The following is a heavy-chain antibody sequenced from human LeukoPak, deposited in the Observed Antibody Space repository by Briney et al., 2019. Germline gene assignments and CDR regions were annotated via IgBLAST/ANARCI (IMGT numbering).Heavy chain of an antibody. CDR1: GLTFSDAW. D-gene: IGHD3-9*01. Sequence: GGSLRLSCEVSGLTFSDAWMNWVRRAPGKGLEWVANIKQDGSEKNYVDSVKGRFTISRDNAKNSLYLQMNNLRVEDTAMYYCAGGTGFIIKDWGQGTLVTVSS. CDR2: IKQDGSEK. V-gene: IGHV3-7*03. J-gene: IGHJ4*02. CDR3: AGGTGFIIKD.